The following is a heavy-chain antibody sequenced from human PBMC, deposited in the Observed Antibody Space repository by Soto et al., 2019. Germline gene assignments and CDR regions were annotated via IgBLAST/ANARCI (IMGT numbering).Heavy chain of an antibody. D-gene: IGHD4-4*01. CDR1: GFTFSSYA. CDR2: ISGSGGST. J-gene: IGHJ6*02. Sequence: GGSLRLSCAAPGFTFSSYAMSWVRQAPGKGLEWVSAISGSGGSTYYADSVKGRFTISRDNSKNTLYLQMNSLRAEDTAVYYCAKGNSNYYYYYGMDVWGPGTTVTVSS. CDR3: AKGNSNYYYYYGMDV. V-gene: IGHV3-23*01.